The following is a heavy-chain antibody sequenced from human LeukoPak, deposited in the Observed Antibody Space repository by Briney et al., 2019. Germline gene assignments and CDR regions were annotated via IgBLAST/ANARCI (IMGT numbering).Heavy chain of an antibody. CDR1: GYTFINHA. V-gene: IGHV1-3*01. Sequence: ASVKVSCKASGYTFINHAINWGRQAPGQRPEWIGWINAGNGNTKYSQRFQGRVTITRDTSASTAYMELSSLTSEDTAVYYCARGPRAAADDYWGQGTLVTVSS. CDR3: ARGPRAAADDY. D-gene: IGHD6-13*01. CDR2: INAGNGNT. J-gene: IGHJ4*02.